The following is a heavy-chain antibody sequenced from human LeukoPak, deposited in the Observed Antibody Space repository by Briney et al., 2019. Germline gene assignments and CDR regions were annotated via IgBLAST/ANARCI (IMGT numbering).Heavy chain of an antibody. J-gene: IGHJ4*02. CDR1: GFTFSSSG. Sequence: PGRSLRVSCAASGFTFSSSGMHWVRQAPGKGLEWVAVISDDGRNKYYADSVKGRFTISRDNSKNTLYLQMHSLRAEDTAVYYCAKDFEDRSGRLAYFFDYWGQGTLVTVSS. CDR2: ISDDGRNK. V-gene: IGHV3-30*18. D-gene: IGHD3-10*01. CDR3: AKDFEDRSGRLAYFFDY.